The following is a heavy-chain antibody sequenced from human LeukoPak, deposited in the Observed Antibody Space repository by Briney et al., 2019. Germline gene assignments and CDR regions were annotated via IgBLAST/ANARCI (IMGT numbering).Heavy chain of an antibody. J-gene: IGHJ5*02. Sequence: SETLSLTCTVSGGSISSYYWSWIRQPSGKGLEWIGYIYYSGSTNYNPSLKSRVTISVDTSKNQFSLKLSSVTAADTAVYYCARGTPAHERITMVRGVIISSTGGFDPWGQGTLVTVSS. CDR1: GGSISSYY. D-gene: IGHD3-10*01. CDR2: IYYSGST. V-gene: IGHV4-59*12. CDR3: ARGTPAHERITMVRGVIISSTGGFDP.